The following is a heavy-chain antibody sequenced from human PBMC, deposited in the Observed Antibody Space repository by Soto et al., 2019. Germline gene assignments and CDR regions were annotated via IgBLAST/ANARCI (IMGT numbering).Heavy chain of an antibody. Sequence: GGSLRLSCSASGFNFVTNAMHWVRQAPGKGLEYVSGISSNGGDTYYTDSVKGRFTVSRDNSKNTLFLQMSSPRVEDTAVYYCVKGPYFYDAWGQGTQVTVSS. CDR3: VKGPYFYDA. J-gene: IGHJ5*02. V-gene: IGHV3-64D*06. D-gene: IGHD3-22*01. CDR2: ISSNGGDT. CDR1: GFNFVTNA.